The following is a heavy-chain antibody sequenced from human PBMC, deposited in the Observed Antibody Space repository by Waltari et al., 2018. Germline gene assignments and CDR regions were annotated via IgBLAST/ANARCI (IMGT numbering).Heavy chain of an antibody. V-gene: IGHV3-23*01. CDR2: ISVSDAT. Sequence: EVQVLESGGGLVQPGGSLRLSCQASGFTPVTHAINWVRQAPGKGLEWVSSISVSDATYYADSVKGRFTISRDYSDNTVYLQMDSLRADDTALYFCATPFYNWDDPLHSWGQGTPVTVSS. CDR3: ATPFYNWDDPLHS. CDR1: GFTPVTHA. J-gene: IGHJ1*01. D-gene: IGHD1-20*01.